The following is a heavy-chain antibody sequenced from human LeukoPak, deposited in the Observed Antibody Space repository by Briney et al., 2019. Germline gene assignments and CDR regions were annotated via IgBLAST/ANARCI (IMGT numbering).Heavy chain of an antibody. V-gene: IGHV3-23*03. J-gene: IGHJ6*03. Sequence: GGTLRLSCAASRFTFSSYVMTWVRQAPGKGLEWVSFIYSGGSTYYADSVKGRFTISRDSSKNILYLQMNSLRAEDTAVYYCANVDWNIYYYYMDVWGKGTTVTVSS. CDR1: RFTFSSYV. CDR2: IYSGGST. CDR3: ANVDWNIYYYYMDV. D-gene: IGHD1/OR15-1a*01.